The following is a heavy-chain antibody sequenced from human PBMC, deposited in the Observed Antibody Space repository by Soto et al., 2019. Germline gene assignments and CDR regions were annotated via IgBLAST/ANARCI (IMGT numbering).Heavy chain of an antibody. CDR2: VWYDGSLQ. V-gene: IGHV3-33*06. CDR1: GFSFVNYG. J-gene: IGHJ6*02. Sequence: QVQMVESGGGVVQPGRSLRLSCAASGFSFVNYGMHWVRQAPGRGLEWVAIVWYDGSLQYYAAAVKGRFTISRDNSKNALYLEMNSLRAEDTAVYYCANLWGDGYNLGQDYNGMDVWGQGATVIVSS. D-gene: IGHD5-12*01. CDR3: ANLWGDGYNLGQDYNGMDV.